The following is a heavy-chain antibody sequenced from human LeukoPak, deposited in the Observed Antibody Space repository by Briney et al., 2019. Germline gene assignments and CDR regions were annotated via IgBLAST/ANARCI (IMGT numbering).Heavy chain of an antibody. V-gene: IGHV3-30*04. CDR3: AKAGGYSYAVDAFDI. CDR1: GFTFSSYA. J-gene: IGHJ3*02. D-gene: IGHD5-18*01. CDR2: ISYDGSNK. Sequence: PGGSLRLSCAASGFTFSSYAMHWVRQAPGKGLEWVAVISYDGSNKYYADSVKGRFTISRDNSKNTLYLQMNSLRAEDTAVYYCAKAGGYSYAVDAFDIWGQGTMVTVSS.